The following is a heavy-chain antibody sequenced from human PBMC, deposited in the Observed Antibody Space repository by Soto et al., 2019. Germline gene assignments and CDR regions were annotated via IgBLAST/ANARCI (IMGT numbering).Heavy chain of an antibody. J-gene: IGHJ4*02. CDR1: GFTFSSYG. CDR3: AKEGGLCGIYNISSSSYFDY. D-gene: IGHD1-26*01. V-gene: IGHV3-30*18. Sequence: QVQLVESGGGVVQPGRSLRLSCAASGFTFSSYGMHWVRQAPGKGLEWVAIISYDGSNTYYADSVKGRFTISRDNSKKLMYQQMKRLSDEETFVYYCAKEGGLCGIYNISSSSYFDYWGQGTLVTVSS. CDR2: ISYDGSNT.